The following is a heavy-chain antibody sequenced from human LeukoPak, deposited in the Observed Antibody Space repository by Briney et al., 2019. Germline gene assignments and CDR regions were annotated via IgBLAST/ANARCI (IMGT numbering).Heavy chain of an antibody. CDR1: VFTFSCYW. CDR3: SRAGDCSGGSCYGDRYFDC. CDR2: INQDGSEE. D-gene: IGHD2-15*01. Sequence: GGSLRLSCAASVFTFSCYWMNWGRQAPGKGLEWVANINQDGSEEYYVDSVKGRFTISRDNAKNSLYLQMNSLRVEDTAVYFCSRAGDCSGGSCYGDRYFDCWGQGTLVTVSS. J-gene: IGHJ4*02. V-gene: IGHV3-7*01.